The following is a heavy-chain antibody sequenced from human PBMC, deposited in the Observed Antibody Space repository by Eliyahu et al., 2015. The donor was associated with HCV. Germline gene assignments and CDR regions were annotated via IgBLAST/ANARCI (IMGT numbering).Heavy chain of an antibody. CDR2: LYSGGTT. CDR1: GFTVGSNY. V-gene: IGHV3-53*02. J-gene: IGHJ4*02. CDR3: AGGRGYSYGHDY. Sequence: EVQLVETGGGLIQPGGSLRLSCXASGFTVGSNYMSWVRQAPGKGLEWVSILYSGGTTYYADSVKGRFTISRDNSKNTVYLQMNSLRAEDTAVYYCAGGRGYSYGHDYWGQGTLVTVSS. D-gene: IGHD5-18*01.